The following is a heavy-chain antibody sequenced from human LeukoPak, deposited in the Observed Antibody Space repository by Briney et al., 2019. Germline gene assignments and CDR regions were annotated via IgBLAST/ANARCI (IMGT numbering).Heavy chain of an antibody. CDR1: GFTFSSYG. CDR3: AKGIGRAAAGTLTKSYYYYYGMDV. Sequence: GGSLRLSCAASGFTFSSYGMHWVRQAPGKGLEWVAVISYDGSNKYYADSVKGRFTISRDNSKNTLYLQMNSLRAEDTAVCYCAKGIGRAAAGTLTKSYYYYYGMDVWGQGTTVTVSS. J-gene: IGHJ6*02. V-gene: IGHV3-30*18. CDR2: ISYDGSNK. D-gene: IGHD6-13*01.